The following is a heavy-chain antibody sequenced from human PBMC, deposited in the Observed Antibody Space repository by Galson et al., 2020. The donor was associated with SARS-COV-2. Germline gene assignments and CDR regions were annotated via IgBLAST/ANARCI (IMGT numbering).Heavy chain of an antibody. CDR2: INADNGKT. J-gene: IGHJ6*03. CDR1: GYTFSNYA. CDR3: ARGQNFNLRVLGWAKYSDDYHMDV. Sequence: ASVKVSCKASGYTFSNYAMHWVRQDPGQRLEWMGWINADNGKTKYSQKFQGRVTITRDTSASTAYMEVSSLRSEDTAVYFCARGQNFNLRVLGWAKYSDDYHMDVWGQGTPVTVSS. V-gene: IGHV1-3*01. D-gene: IGHD3-3*01.